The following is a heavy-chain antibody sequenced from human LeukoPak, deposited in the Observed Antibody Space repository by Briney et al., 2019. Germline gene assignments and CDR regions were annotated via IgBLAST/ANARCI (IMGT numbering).Heavy chain of an antibody. CDR1: GGSFSGFF. D-gene: IGHD6-13*01. V-gene: IGHV4-34*01. CDR3: ARDRFEGYSASYYFDY. CDR2: IYHSGST. J-gene: IGHJ4*02. Sequence: PSETLSLTCAVSGGSFSGFFWTWVRQPPGKGLEWIGEIYHSGSTNYNPSLKSRVTISVDKSKNQFSLKLSSVTAADTAVYYCARDRFEGYSASYYFDYWGQGTLITVSS.